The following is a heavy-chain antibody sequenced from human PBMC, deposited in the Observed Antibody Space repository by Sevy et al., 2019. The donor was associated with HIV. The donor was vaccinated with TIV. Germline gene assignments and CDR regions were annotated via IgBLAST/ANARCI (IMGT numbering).Heavy chain of an antibody. CDR3: AKAWASIVGATLDY. Sequence: GGSLRLSCAASEFTFSSYAMSWVRQAPGKGLEWVSAISGSGGSTYYADSVKGRFTISRDNSKNTLYLQMNSLRAEDTAVYYCAKAWASIVGATLDYWGQGTLVTVSS. J-gene: IGHJ4*02. V-gene: IGHV3-23*01. D-gene: IGHD1-26*01. CDR1: EFTFSSYA. CDR2: ISGSGGST.